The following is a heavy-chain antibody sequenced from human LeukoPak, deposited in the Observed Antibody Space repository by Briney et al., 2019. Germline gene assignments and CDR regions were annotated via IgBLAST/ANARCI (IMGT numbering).Heavy chain of an antibody. CDR2: ISYDGSNK. CDR3: AKDSGSPYYYYGMDV. V-gene: IGHV3-30*18. J-gene: IGHJ6*01. D-gene: IGHD1-26*01. CDR1: GFTFSSYG. Sequence: PGGSLRLSCAASGFTFSSYGMHWVRQAPGKGLEWVAVISYDGSNKYYADSVKGRFTISRDNSKNTMYLQMNSLRAEDTAVYYCAKDSGSPYYYYGMDVWGQGTTVTVSS.